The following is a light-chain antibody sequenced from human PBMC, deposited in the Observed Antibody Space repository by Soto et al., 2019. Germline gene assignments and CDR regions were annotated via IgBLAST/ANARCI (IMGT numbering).Light chain of an antibody. J-gene: IGKJ4*01. Sequence: DIQMTKSPSTLSASVGDRVTITCRASQSISSWLAWYQQKPGKAPKLLIYDASSLESGVPSRFSGSGAWTEFTLTISSLQPDDFATYYCQQYNSYSPTFGGGTKVEIK. CDR1: QSISSW. CDR3: QQYNSYSPT. CDR2: DAS. V-gene: IGKV1-5*01.